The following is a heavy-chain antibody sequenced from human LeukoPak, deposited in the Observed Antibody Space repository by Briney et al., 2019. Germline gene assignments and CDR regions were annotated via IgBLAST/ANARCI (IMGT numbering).Heavy chain of an antibody. Sequence: WASVKVSCKASGGTFSSYAISWVRQAPGQGLEWMGGIIPIFGTANYAQKFQGRVTITADKSTSTAYMELSSLRSEGTAVYYCARDRPVKGIQQLPDYWGQGTLVTVSS. CDR1: GGTFSSYA. J-gene: IGHJ4*02. V-gene: IGHV1-69*06. D-gene: IGHD5-18*01. CDR3: ARDRPVKGIQQLPDY. CDR2: IIPIFGTA.